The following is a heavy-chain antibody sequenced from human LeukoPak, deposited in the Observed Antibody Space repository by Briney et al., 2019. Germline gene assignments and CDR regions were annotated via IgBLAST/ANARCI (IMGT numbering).Heavy chain of an antibody. CDR3: AQFSVGG. CDR2: IKLDGSEK. V-gene: IGHV3-7*03. Sequence: PGGSLRLSCVASGFTFGKYWMSWVRQAPGKGLEWVANIKLDGSEKNYVDSVKGRFTISRDNTKNSLYLQMNSLKTEDTAVYYCAQFSVGGWGQGTLVTVSS. CDR1: GFTFGKYW. J-gene: IGHJ4*02. D-gene: IGHD3-16*01.